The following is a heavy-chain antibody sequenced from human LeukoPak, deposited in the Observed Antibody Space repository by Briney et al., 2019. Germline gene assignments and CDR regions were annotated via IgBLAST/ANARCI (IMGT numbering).Heavy chain of an antibody. Sequence: GGSLRLSCAASGFTFSSYAMHWVRQAPGKGLEWVAVISYDGSNKYYAVSVKGRFTISRDNSYNTVSLQMNSLRDEDTGVYYCAKGLRTGVGPYMGYHYYMDVWGKGATVTVSS. D-gene: IGHD3-16*01. CDR1: GFTFSSYA. CDR3: AKGLRTGVGPYMGYHYYMDV. V-gene: IGHV3-30-3*01. J-gene: IGHJ6*03. CDR2: ISYDGSNK.